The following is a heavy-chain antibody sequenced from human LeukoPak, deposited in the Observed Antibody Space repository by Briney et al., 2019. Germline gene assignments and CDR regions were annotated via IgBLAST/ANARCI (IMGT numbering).Heavy chain of an antibody. CDR1: GGSFSGYY. CDR2: INHSGST. CDR3: ARGSYPDAFDI. J-gene: IGHJ3*02. Sequence: SETLSLTCAVYGGSFSGYYWSWIRQPPGKGREWIGEINHSGSTNYNPSLKSRVTISVDTSKNQFSLKLSSVTAAATAVYYCARGSYPDAFDIWGQGTMVTVSS. V-gene: IGHV4-34*01.